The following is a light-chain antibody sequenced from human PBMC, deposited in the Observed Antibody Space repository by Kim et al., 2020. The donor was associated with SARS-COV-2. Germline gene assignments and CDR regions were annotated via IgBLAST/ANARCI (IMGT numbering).Light chain of an antibody. CDR1: QSARSY. Sequence: EIVLTQSPATLSLSPGERATLSCRASQSARSYIAWYQQKPGQAPRLLIYDTSSRATGIPARFSGSGSGTDFTLTISSLEPEDFAVYYCQQRSSWPLTFGGGTKLEI. CDR3: QQRSSWPLT. V-gene: IGKV3-11*01. J-gene: IGKJ4*01. CDR2: DTS.